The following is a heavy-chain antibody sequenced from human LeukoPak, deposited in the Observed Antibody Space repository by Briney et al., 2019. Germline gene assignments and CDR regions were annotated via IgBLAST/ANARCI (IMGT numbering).Heavy chain of an antibody. CDR1: GGSTSSYY. V-gene: IGHV4-59*01. CDR3: ARGGAYYDILTGYSYNWFDP. CDR2: IYYSGST. D-gene: IGHD3-9*01. J-gene: IGHJ5*02. Sequence: PSETLSLTCTVSGGSTSSYYWSWIRQPPGKGLEWIGYIYYSGSTNYNPSLKSRVTISVDTSKNQFSLKLSSVTAADTAVYYCARGGAYYDILTGYSYNWFDPWGQGTLVTVSS.